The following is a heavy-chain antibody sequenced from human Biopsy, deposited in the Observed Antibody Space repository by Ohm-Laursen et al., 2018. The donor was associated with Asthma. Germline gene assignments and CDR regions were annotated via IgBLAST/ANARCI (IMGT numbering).Heavy chain of an antibody. CDR2: ISKDASTQ. V-gene: IGHV3-30*18. Sequence: SLRLSCAASGFSFSNFAIHWVRQAPGKGLEWVGVISKDASTQDYADSVKGRFTMARGNAKNTVYLQMNSLRAEDSAIYYCAKYSVFYYRGGNDYWGQGIVVTVSS. CDR3: AKYSVFYYRGGNDY. D-gene: IGHD1-26*01. CDR1: GFSFSNFA. J-gene: IGHJ4*02.